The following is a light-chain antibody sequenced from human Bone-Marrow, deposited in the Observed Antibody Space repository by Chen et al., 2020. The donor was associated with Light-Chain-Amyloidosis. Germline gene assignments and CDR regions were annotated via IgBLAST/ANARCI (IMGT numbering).Light chain of an antibody. Sequence: QSALTQPASLSLSPGPSITISGTRPRRDVGRYNSVSWYQQHPGKVPKLIIHDVSDRPSGVADRFSGSKSGSTASLTISGRQAEDEADYDCSSYTSTFPDVFGTGTRLTVL. V-gene: IGLV2-14*03. CDR3: SSYTSTFPDV. CDR2: DVS. CDR1: RRDVGRYNS. J-gene: IGLJ1*01.